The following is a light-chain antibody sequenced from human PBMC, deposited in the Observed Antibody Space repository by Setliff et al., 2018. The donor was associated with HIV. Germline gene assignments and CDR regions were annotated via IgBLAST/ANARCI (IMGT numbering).Light chain of an antibody. V-gene: IGLV2-14*03. J-gene: IGLJ1*01. CDR3: SSYRRSVTPFV. Sequence: QSVLTQPASVSGSPGQSITISCTGTSSDIGDYSYVSWYQHPPGKAPKLIIFDVRNRPSGVSNRFSASTSGTTASLTISGLQAEDEADYYCSSYRRSVTPFVFGTGTKVTV. CDR1: SSDIGDYSY. CDR2: DVR.